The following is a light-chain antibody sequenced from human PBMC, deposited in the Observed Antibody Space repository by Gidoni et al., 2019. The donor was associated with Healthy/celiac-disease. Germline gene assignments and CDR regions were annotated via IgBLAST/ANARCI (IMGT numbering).Light chain of an antibody. CDR1: QSVSSSY. J-gene: IGKJ4*01. CDR3: QQYGSSPRALT. V-gene: IGKV3-20*01. CDR2: GAS. Sequence: DIVLTQSPGTLSLSPGERATLSCRASQSVSSSYLAWYQQKPGQAPRLLIYGASSRATGIPDRFSGSGSGTDFTLTISRLEPEDFAVYYCQQYGSSPRALTFXGXTKVXIK.